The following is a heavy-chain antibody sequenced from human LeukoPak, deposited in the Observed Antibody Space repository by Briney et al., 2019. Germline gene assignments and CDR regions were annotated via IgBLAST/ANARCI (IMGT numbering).Heavy chain of an antibody. Sequence: KAGGSLRLSCAASGFTFSDYYMSWIRQAPGKGLEWVSYISSSGSSIYYADSVKGRFTISRDNAKNSLYLQMNSLRAEDTAVYYCARHLQDPSRGDCYDWFDPWGQGTLVTVSS. V-gene: IGHV3-11*01. CDR3: ARHLQDPSRGDCYDWFDP. CDR2: ISSSGSSI. D-gene: IGHD2-21*02. J-gene: IGHJ5*02. CDR1: GFTFSDYY.